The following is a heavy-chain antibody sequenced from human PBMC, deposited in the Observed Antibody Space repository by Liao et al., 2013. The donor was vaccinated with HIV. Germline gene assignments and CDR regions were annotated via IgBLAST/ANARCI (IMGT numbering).Heavy chain of an antibody. Sequence: QLQLQESGPGLVKPSETLSLTCTVSGGSISSSSYYWGWIRQPPGKGLEWIGSIYYSGNTYYSPSLKSRLFISVDTSKNQFSLSLKSVTAADTALYYCATDRVTLFGRWGQGILVTVSS. D-gene: IGHD3/OR15-3a*01. V-gene: IGHV4-39*07. CDR1: GGSISSSSYY. CDR3: ATDRVTLFGR. J-gene: IGHJ4*02. CDR2: IYYSGNT.